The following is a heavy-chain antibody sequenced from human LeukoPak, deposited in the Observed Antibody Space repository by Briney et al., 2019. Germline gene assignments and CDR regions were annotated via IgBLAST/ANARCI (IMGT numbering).Heavy chain of an antibody. V-gene: IGHV1-69*05. CDR1: GGTFSSYA. Sequence: ASVKVSCKASGGTFSSYAISWVRQAPGQGLEWMGRIIPIFGTANYAQKFQGRVTITTDESTSTAYMELSSLRSEDTAVYYCARDVMCRDGYKFDYWGQGTLVTVSS. CDR3: ARDVMCRDGYKFDY. CDR2: IIPIFGTA. D-gene: IGHD5-24*01. J-gene: IGHJ4*02.